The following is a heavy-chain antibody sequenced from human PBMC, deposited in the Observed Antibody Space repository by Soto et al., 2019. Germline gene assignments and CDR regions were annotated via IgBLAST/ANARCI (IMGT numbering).Heavy chain of an antibody. D-gene: IGHD6-13*01. Sequence: ASVKVSCKASGYTFTGYYMHWVRQAPGQGLEWMGWINPNSGGTNYAQKFQGWVTMTRDTSISTAYMELSRLRSDDTAVYYCARVLVSGSSWYYFDYWGQGTLVTVSS. CDR2: INPNSGGT. J-gene: IGHJ4*02. CDR3: ARVLVSGSSWYYFDY. CDR1: GYTFTGYY. V-gene: IGHV1-2*04.